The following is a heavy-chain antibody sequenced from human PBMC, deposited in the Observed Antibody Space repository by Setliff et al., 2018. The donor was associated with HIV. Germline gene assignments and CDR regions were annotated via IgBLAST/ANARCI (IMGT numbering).Heavy chain of an antibody. Sequence: PSETLSLTCIVSGGSISSYYWSWIRQTPGKELEWIGNIYHSGSTNYNPSLKSRAAISVDRSKRHFFLKLRSVTAADTAVYYCARQWAERVMDVWGNGTTVTVSS. D-gene: IGHD1-26*01. CDR1: GGSISSYY. J-gene: IGHJ6*03. CDR3: ARQWAERVMDV. V-gene: IGHV4-59*08. CDR2: IYHSGST.